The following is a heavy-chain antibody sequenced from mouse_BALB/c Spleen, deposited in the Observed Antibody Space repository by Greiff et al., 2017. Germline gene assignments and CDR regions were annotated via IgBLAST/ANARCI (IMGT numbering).Heavy chain of an antibody. J-gene: IGHJ2*01. CDR1: GFNIKDTY. D-gene: IGHD1-1*01. CDR3: APPPTVVADY. V-gene: IGHV14-3*02. CDR2: IDPANGNT. Sequence: EVKLQESGAELVKPGASVKLSCTASGFNIKDTYMHWVKQRPEQGLEWIGRIDPANGNTKYDPKFQGKATITADTSSNTAYLQLSSLTAEDTAVYYCAPPPTVVADYWGQGTTLTVSS.